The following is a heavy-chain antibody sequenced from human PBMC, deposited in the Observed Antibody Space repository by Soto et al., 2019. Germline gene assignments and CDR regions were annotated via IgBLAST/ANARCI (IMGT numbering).Heavy chain of an antibody. V-gene: IGHV1-69*13. D-gene: IGHD2-2*01. CDR3: AREPRDCSSTSCYIFKPLPDYYYGMDV. CDR1: GGTFSSYA. CDR2: IIPIFGTA. Sequence: GASVKVSCKASGGTFSSYAISWVRQAPGQGLEWMGGIIPIFGTANYAQKFQGRVTITADESTSTAYMELSSLRSEDTAVYYCAREPRDCSSTSCYIFKPLPDYYYGMDVWGQGTTVTVSS. J-gene: IGHJ6*02.